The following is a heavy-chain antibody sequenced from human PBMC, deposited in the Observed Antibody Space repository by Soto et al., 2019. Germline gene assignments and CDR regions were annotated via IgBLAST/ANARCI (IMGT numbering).Heavy chain of an antibody. CDR1: GGTFSSYA. J-gene: IGHJ5*02. V-gene: IGHV1-69*01. Sequence: QVQLVQSGAEVKKPGSSVKVSCKASGGTFSSYAISWVRQAPGQGLEWMGGIIPIFGTANYAQKFQGRVTITADESTSTAYMELSRLRSEDTAVYYCARVKEGTVTTFRSNWFVPWGQGTLVIVSS. CDR3: ARVKEGTVTTFRSNWFVP. CDR2: IIPIFGTA. D-gene: IGHD4-17*01.